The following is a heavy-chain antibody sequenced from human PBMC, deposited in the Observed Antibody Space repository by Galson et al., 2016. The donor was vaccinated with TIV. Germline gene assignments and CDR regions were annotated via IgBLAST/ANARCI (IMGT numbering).Heavy chain of an antibody. D-gene: IGHD3-9*01. CDR2: LYNSGKT. CDR3: ARGGGVLRYFDWLPHYGMDV. Sequence: ETLSLPCTVSGDSIRSISYYWGWIRQPPGKGLEWIGSLYNSGKTYYNPSLKSRVTISEDTSKSQFSLKLNSVTAADTAVYYCARGGGVLRYFDWLPHYGMDVWGQGTTVTVSS. V-gene: IGHV4-39*07. J-gene: IGHJ6*02. CDR1: GDSIRSISYY.